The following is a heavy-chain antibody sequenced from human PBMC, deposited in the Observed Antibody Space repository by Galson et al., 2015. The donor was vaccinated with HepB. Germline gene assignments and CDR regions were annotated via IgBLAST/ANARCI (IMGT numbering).Heavy chain of an antibody. D-gene: IGHD1-14*01. V-gene: IGHV3-21*01. CDR3: ARDLAGTSPPDAFDI. CDR2: ITRSSHM. CDR1: GFPFSRFS. Sequence: SLRLSCAASGFPFSRFSMNWVRQAPGKGLEWVSSITRSSHMSYAGSVQSRFTISRDNAKNALFLQMNNLGVDDTALYYCARDLAGTSPPDAFDIWGQGTLVIVSS. J-gene: IGHJ3*02.